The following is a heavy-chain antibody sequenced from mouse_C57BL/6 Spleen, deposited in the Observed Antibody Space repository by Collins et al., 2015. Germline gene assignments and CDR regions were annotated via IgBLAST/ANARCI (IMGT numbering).Heavy chain of an antibody. CDR2: INPSNGGT. V-gene: IGHV1-53*01. CDR3: ARGPNYDYDKAYYFDY. D-gene: IGHD2-4*01. Sequence: QVQLQQPGTELVKPGASVKLSCKASGYTFTSYWMHWVKQRPGQGLEWIGNINPSNGGTNYNEKFKSKATLTVDKSSSTAYMQLSSLTSEDSAVYYCARGPNYDYDKAYYFDYWGQGTTLTVSS. J-gene: IGHJ2*01. CDR1: GYTFTSYW.